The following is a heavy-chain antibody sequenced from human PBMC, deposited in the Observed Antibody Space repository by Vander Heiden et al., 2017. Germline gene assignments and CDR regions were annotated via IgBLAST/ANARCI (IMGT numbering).Heavy chain of an antibody. CDR1: GSTFINAW. CDR3: TTAEGRFGEYYFDY. D-gene: IGHD3-10*01. V-gene: IGHV3-15*07. J-gene: IGHJ4*02. Sequence: EVQLVEPGGGLVKPGGSLRLSCAAPGSTFINAWMNWVRQAPGKGLEWVGRIKSKTDGGTTDYAAPVKGRFTISRDDSKNTLYLQMNSMKTEETAVYYCTTAEGRFGEYYFDYWGQGTLVTVSS. CDR2: IKSKTDGGTT.